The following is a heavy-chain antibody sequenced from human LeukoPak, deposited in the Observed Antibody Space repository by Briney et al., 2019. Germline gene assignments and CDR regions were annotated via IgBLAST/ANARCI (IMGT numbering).Heavy chain of an antibody. CDR2: IYYSGST. CDR3: ARLLRYCSGGSCYSGGFDY. D-gene: IGHD2-15*01. J-gene: IGHJ4*02. V-gene: IGHV4-59*08. Sequence: SETLSLTCTVSGGSISSYYWSCIRQPPGKGLEWIGYIYYSGSTNYNPSLKSRVTISVDKPKNQFPLKLSSVTAADKAVYYCARLLRYCSGGSCYSGGFDYWGQGTLVTVSS. CDR1: GGSISSYY.